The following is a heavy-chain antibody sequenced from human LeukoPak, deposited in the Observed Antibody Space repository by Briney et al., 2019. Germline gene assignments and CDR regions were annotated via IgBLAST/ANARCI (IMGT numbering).Heavy chain of an antibody. CDR2: IYGAGST. Sequence: DPGGSLRLSCAASEFFVSDNYMAWVRQAQGKGLEWLSVIYGAGSTYYADSVKGRFTISRDNSENTLWLQMGSLRAEDMAVYYCARVGLLGYFDYWGQGTLVTASS. CDR3: ARVGLLGYFDY. CDR1: EFFVSDNY. J-gene: IGHJ4*02. D-gene: IGHD3-10*01. V-gene: IGHV3-66*01.